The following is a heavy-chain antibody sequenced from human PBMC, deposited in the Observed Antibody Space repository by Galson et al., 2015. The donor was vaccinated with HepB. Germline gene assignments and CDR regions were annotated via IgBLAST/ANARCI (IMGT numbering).Heavy chain of an antibody. J-gene: IGHJ4*02. V-gene: IGHV3-23*01. Sequence: SLRLSCAASGFTFSSYAISWVRQAPGKGLEWVSAISGSGGSTYYADSVKGRFTISRDNSKNTLYLQMNSLRAEDTAVYYCAKDRRNWGYYFDYWGQGTLVTVSS. CDR3: AKDRRNWGYYFDY. D-gene: IGHD7-27*01. CDR2: ISGSGGST. CDR1: GFTFSSYA.